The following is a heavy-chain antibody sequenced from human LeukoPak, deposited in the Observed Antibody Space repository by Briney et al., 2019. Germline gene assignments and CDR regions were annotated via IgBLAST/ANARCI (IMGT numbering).Heavy chain of an antibody. Sequence: ASVKVSCKASGYTFTSYGISWVRQAPGQGLEWMGWISAYNGNTNYAQKLQGRVTMTTDTSTSTAYMELRSLRSDDTAVYYCAKGGYGGYVSSLVRDVGEKGTTVTVP. CDR3: AKGGYGGYVSSLVRDV. D-gene: IGHD5-12*01. V-gene: IGHV1-18*04. J-gene: IGHJ6*03. CDR1: GYTFTSYG. CDR2: ISAYNGNT.